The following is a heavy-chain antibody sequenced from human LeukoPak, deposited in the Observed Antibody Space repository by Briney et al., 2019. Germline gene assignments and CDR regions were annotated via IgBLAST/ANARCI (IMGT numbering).Heavy chain of an antibody. CDR2: ISYDGSNK. Sequence: LPGGSLRLSCAASGFTFSSYGMHWVRQAPGKGLEWVAVISYDGSNKYYADSVKGRFTISRDNSKNTLYLQMNSLRAEDTAVYYCAKLEGSDYYDYVWGSSQVGMDVWGQGTTVTVSS. CDR3: AKLEGSDYYDYVWGSSQVGMDV. D-gene: IGHD3-16*01. CDR1: GFTFSSYG. V-gene: IGHV3-30*18. J-gene: IGHJ6*02.